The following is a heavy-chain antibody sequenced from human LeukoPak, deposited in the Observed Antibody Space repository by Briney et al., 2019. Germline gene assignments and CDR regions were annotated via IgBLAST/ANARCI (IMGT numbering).Heavy chain of an antibody. J-gene: IGHJ6*03. Sequence: PSETLSLTCIVSGDSISSYYWSWIRQPAGKGLEWIGRIYTSGSTNYNPSLKSRVTISVDTSKNQFSLKLSSVTAADTAVYYCARERLFGVVIISNYYYYMDVWGKGTTVTVSS. D-gene: IGHD3-3*01. CDR1: GDSISSYY. V-gene: IGHV4-4*07. CDR3: ARERLFGVVIISNYYYYMDV. CDR2: IYTSGST.